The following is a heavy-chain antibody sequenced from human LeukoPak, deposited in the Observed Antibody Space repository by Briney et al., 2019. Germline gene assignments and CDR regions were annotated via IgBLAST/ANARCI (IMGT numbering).Heavy chain of an antibody. CDR2: IDYDGSTT. J-gene: IGHJ5*02. V-gene: IGHV3-74*01. Sequence: GGSLRLSCAGSGFTLSTFWMHWVRQAPGKGLVWVSLIDYDGSTTTYADSVKGRFTISRDNAKNTLYLQMNSLRAEDTAVYYCTHLGWFDRWGKGSQVTVSS. CDR3: THLGWFDR. CDR1: GFTLSTFW.